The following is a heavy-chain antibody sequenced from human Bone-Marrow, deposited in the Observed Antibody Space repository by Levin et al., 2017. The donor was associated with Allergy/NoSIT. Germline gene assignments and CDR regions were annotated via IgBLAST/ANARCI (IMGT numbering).Heavy chain of an antibody. V-gene: IGHV3-30*18. CDR2: ILYDGSDK. Sequence: PGGSLRLSCAASGFTFSSYGMHWVRQAPGKGLEWVAVILYDGSDKYYADSVKGRFTISRENSKDTLYLQMNSLRAEDTAVYYCAKDHSLLGQRYSYGSLDYWGQGTPVTVSS. CDR3: AKDHSLLGQRYSYGSLDY. CDR1: GFTFSSYG. J-gene: IGHJ4*02. D-gene: IGHD5-18*01.